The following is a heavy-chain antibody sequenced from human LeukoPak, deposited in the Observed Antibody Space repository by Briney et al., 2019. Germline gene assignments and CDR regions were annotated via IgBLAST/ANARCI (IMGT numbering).Heavy chain of an antibody. CDR3: AKQASLQLWTRSFYFDY. Sequence: GGCLRLSCAASGFTFSSYAMGWVRQAPGRGLEWVSAISGSGGSTYYADSVKGRFTISGDNSKNTLYLQMNSMRAEDTAVYYCAKQASLQLWTRSFYFDYWGQGTLVTVSS. V-gene: IGHV3-23*01. CDR1: GFTFSSYA. CDR2: ISGSGGST. D-gene: IGHD5-18*01. J-gene: IGHJ4*02.